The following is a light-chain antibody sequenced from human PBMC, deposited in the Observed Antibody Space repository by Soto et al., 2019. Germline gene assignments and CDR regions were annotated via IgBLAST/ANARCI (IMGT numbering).Light chain of an antibody. J-gene: IGLJ2*01. CDR1: SSDVGGSNY. CDR3: SSYTGSSTLVL. Sequence: QSVLIQPASVSGSPGQSITLSCTGTSSDVGGSNYVSWYQQHPGKAPKLMIYEVSNRPSGVSHRFSGSKSANTASLTISGLQAEDEGDYYCSSYTGSSTLVLFGGGTKVTVL. CDR2: EVS. V-gene: IGLV2-14*01.